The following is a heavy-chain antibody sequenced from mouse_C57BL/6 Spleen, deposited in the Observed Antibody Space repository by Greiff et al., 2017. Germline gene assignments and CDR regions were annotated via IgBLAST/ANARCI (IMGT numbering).Heavy chain of an antibody. CDR3: TYEGYFRDY. Sequence: VQLQESGAELVRPGASVTLSCKASGYTFTDYEMHWVKQTPVHGLEWIGAIDPETGGTAYNQKFKGKAILTADKSSSTAYMELRSLTSEDSAVYYCTYEGYFRDYWGQGTTLTVSS. V-gene: IGHV1-15*01. J-gene: IGHJ2*01. CDR1: GYTFTDYE. D-gene: IGHD2-3*01. CDR2: IDPETGGT.